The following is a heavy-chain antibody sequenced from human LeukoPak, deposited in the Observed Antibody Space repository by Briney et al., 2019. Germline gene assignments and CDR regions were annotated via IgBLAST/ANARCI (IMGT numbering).Heavy chain of an antibody. J-gene: IGHJ4*02. V-gene: IGHV3-21*01. CDR3: ARDRGSYTLDY. CDR2: ITSSSRYI. D-gene: IGHD1-26*01. Sequence: GGALRLSCSASGFTFTNYNMNWVRQAPGKGLEWVSSITSSSRYIYYADSVKGRFTISRDNAKNSLYLQMNSLRAEDTAVYYCARDRGSYTLDYWGQGALVTVSS. CDR1: GFTFTNYN.